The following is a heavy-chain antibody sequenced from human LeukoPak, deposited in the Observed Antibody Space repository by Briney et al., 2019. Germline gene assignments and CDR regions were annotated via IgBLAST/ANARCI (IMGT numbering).Heavy chain of an antibody. CDR1: GGSISSSSYY. D-gene: IGHD3-22*01. V-gene: IGHV4-39*07. CDR2: IYYSGST. CDR3: ARVYPTWLDYYDSSGYYPDAFDI. J-gene: IGHJ3*02. Sequence: PSETLSLTCTVSGGSISSSSYYWGWIRQPPGKGLEWIGSIYYSGSTYYNPSLKSRVTISVDTSKNQFSLKLSSVTAADTAVYYCARVYPTWLDYYDSSGYYPDAFDIWGQGTMVTVSS.